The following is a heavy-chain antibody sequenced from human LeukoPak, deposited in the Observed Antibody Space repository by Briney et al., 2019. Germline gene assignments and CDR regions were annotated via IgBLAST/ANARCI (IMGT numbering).Heavy chain of an antibody. Sequence: SETLSLTCTVSGGSINNYYWSWIRQPAGKGLEWIGRIYTRGSTNYNPSLKSRVTMSVDTSKNQFSLKLSSVTAADTAVYYCARGRYCSADICSGGDAFDIWGQGTLVTVSS. CDR3: ARGRYCSADICSGGDAFDI. CDR1: GGSINNYY. V-gene: IGHV4-4*07. J-gene: IGHJ3*02. CDR2: IYTRGST. D-gene: IGHD2-15*01.